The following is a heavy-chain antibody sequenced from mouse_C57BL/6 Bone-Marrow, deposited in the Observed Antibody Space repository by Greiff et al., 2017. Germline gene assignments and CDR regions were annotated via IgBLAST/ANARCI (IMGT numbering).Heavy chain of an antibody. CDR1: GFTFSSYG. Sequence: EVKLVESGGDLVKPGGSLKLSCAASGFTFSSYGMSWVRQTPDKRLEWVATISSGGSYTYYPDSVKGRFTISRDNAKNTLYLQMSSLKSEDTAMYYCARDLLSEDWFAYWGQGTLVTVSA. J-gene: IGHJ3*01. D-gene: IGHD2-1*01. CDR2: ISSGGSYT. V-gene: IGHV5-6*02. CDR3: ARDLLSEDWFAY.